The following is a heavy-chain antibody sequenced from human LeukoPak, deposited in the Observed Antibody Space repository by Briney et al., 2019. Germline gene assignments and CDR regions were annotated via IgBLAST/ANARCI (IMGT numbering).Heavy chain of an antibody. CDR2: IYYSGST. CDR3: ARSGSYWGWGGYYFDY. D-gene: IGHD1-26*01. V-gene: IGHV4-59*01. Sequence: PSETLSLTCTVSGGSISSYYWSWIRQPPGKGLEWIGYIYYSGSTNYNPSLKSRVTISVDTSKNQFSLKLSSVTAADTAVYYCARSGSYWGWGGYYFDYWGQGTLVTVSS. J-gene: IGHJ4*02. CDR1: GGSISSYY.